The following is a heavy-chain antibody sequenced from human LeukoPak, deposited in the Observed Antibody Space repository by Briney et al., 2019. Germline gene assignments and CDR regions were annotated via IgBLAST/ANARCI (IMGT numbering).Heavy chain of an antibody. V-gene: IGHV4-34*01. CDR2: INHSGST. CDR3: ARGQAFDI. Sequence: SETLSLTCAIYGGSFSGYYWSWIRQPPGKGLEWIGEINHSGSTNYNPSLKSRVTISVDTSKNQFSLKLSSVTAADTAVYYCARGQAFDIWGQGTMVTVSS. J-gene: IGHJ3*02. CDR1: GGSFSGYY.